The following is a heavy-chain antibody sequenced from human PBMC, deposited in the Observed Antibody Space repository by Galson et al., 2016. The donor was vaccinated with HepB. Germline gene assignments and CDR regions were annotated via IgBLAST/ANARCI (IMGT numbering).Heavy chain of an antibody. D-gene: IGHD2-8*02. CDR3: AKEGIYCAGGACYGDGLDV. V-gene: IGHV3-33*03. CDR2: IWSDGSRK. CDR1: GFPFTSYG. Sequence: SLRLSCAASGFPFTSYGMHWVRQTPGKGLECVAVIWSDGSRKYHGDSVKGRFTISRDNSANTLYLQMNSLRTEDTAVYYCAKEGIYCAGGACYGDGLDVWGKGTTVSVSS. J-gene: IGHJ6*04.